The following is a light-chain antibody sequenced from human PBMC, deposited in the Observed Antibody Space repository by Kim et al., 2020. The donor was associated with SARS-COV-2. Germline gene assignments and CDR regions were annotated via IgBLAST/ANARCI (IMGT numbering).Light chain of an antibody. CDR1: QDISNY. CDR3: QKYNSAPWT. Sequence: GSVVDRVTITCRASQDISNYLAWYQQKPGKVPKLLIYAASALQLGVPSRFSGSGSGTDVTLTITSVQPEDVATYYCQKYNSAPWTFGQGNKVDIK. CDR2: AAS. J-gene: IGKJ1*01. V-gene: IGKV1-27*01.